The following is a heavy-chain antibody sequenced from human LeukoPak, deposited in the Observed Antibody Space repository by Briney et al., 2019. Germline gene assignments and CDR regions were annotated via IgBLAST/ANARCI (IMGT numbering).Heavy chain of an antibody. CDR2: ISYDGSNK. CDR3: AKSRIAVAGTLVDY. CDR1: GFTFSSYG. Sequence: PGRSLRLSCAASGFTFSSYGMHWVRQAPGKGLEWVAVISYDGSNKYYADSVKGRFTISRDNSKNTLYLQMNSLRAEDTAVYYCAKSRIAVAGTLVDYWGQGTLVTVSS. D-gene: IGHD6-19*01. V-gene: IGHV3-30*18. J-gene: IGHJ4*02.